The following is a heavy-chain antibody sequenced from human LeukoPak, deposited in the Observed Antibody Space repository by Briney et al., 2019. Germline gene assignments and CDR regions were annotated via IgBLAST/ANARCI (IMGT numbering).Heavy chain of an antibody. CDR1: GFTLSSYW. Sequence: GGSLRLSCAASGFTLSSYWMHWVRQAPGKGLVWVSRINGDGRITTYADSVKGRFTISRDTAKNTLYLQMNSLRAEDTAVYYCARSYSSWDYWGQGTLVTVSS. D-gene: IGHD3-22*01. J-gene: IGHJ4*02. CDR2: INGDGRIT. V-gene: IGHV3-74*01. CDR3: ARSYSSWDY.